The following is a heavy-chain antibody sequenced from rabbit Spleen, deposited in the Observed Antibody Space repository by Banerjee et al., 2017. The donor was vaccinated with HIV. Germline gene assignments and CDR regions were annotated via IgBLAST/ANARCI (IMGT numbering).Heavy chain of an antibody. Sequence: QEQLVESGGGLVQPTGSLTLTCKASGFSFGDRDVMGWVRQAPGKGLEWIACINAATGKPVYATWAKGRFTISRTSSTTVTLRMTSLTAADRAAYFCARDLVGVIGWNFNLWGPGTLVTVS. CDR3: ARDLVGVIGWNFNL. J-gene: IGHJ4*01. V-gene: IGHV1S45*01. D-gene: IGHD1-1*01. CDR1: GFSFGDRDV. CDR2: INAATGKP.